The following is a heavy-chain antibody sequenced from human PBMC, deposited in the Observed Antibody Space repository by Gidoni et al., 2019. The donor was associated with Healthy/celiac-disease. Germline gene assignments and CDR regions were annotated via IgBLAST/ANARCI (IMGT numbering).Heavy chain of an antibody. CDR3: ASELEWELRSSSQLGY. D-gene: IGHD6-13*01. V-gene: IGHV3-33*01. Sequence: QVQLVESGGGVVQPGRSMRLHCAASGFPFTSYGMHWVRQAPGTGLEWVAVIWYDGSNKYYADSVKGRFTISRDNSKNTLYLQMNSLRAEDTAVYYCASELEWELRSSSQLGYWGQGTLVTVSS. J-gene: IGHJ4*02. CDR2: IWYDGSNK. CDR1: GFPFTSYG.